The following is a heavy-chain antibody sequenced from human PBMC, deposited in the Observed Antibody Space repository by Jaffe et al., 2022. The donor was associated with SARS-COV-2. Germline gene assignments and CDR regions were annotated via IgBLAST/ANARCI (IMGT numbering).Heavy chain of an antibody. CDR3: ARGPRGVYDILTGYYNSYYYYYMDV. CDR1: GGTFSSYA. CDR2: IIPIFGTA. D-gene: IGHD3-9*01. J-gene: IGHJ6*03. V-gene: IGHV1-69*01. Sequence: QVQLVQSGAEVKKPGSSVKVSCKASGGTFSSYAISWVRQAPGQGLEWMGGIIPIFGTANYAQKFQGRVTITADESTSTAYMELSSLRSEDTAVYYCARGPRGVYDILTGYYNSYYYYYMDVWGKGTTVTVSS.